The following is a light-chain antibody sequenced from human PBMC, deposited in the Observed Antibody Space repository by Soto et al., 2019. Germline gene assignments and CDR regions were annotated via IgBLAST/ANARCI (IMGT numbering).Light chain of an antibody. CDR3: AAWDDSLNGWV. Sequence: QSALTQPPSASGTPGQRVTISCSGTSFNIGRNPVNWFQQLPGTAPKLLIYTNYQRPSGVADRFSGSRSGTSASLAIIGLQSDDEGDYYCAAWDDSLNGWVFGGRTKLTVL. CDR2: TNY. V-gene: IGLV1-44*01. J-gene: IGLJ3*02. CDR1: SFNIGRNP.